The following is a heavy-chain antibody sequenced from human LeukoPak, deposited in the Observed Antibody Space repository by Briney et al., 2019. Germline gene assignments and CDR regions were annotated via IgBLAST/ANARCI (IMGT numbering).Heavy chain of an antibody. CDR3: ARARTRGPY. CDR2: IKQDGSEK. V-gene: IGHV3-7*03. J-gene: IGHJ4*02. CDR1: GLTFSNYW. Sequence: GGSLRLSCAASGLTFSNYWMTWVRQAPGKGLEWVANIKQDGSEKYYVDSVKGRFTISRDNAKNSLYLQMNTLRVEDTAVYYCARARTRGPYWGQGTLVTVSS.